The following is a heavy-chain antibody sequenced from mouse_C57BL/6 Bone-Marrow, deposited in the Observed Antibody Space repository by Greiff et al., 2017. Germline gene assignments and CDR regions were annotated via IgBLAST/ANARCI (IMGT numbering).Heavy chain of an antibody. CDR3: ARSSTMITPYYFDY. V-gene: IGHV7-3*01. CDR1: GFTFTDYY. CDR2: IRNKANGYTT. J-gene: IGHJ2*01. Sequence: EVKLVESGGGLVQPGGSLSLSCAASGFTFTDYYMSWVRQPPGKALAWLGFIRNKANGYTTEYSASVKGRFTISRDNSQSILYLQMNALRAEDSATYYCARSSTMITPYYFDYWGQGTTLTVSS. D-gene: IGHD2-4*01.